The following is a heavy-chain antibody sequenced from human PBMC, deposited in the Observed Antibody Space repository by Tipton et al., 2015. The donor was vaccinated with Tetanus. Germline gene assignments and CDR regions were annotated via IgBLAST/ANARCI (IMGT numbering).Heavy chain of an antibody. J-gene: IGHJ4*02. D-gene: IGHD3-3*01. Sequence: TLSLTCTVSGDSVRSGSYYWSWIRQPPGKELEWIGYIDYSGSTNYNPSLKSRLIISADTSKNQFSLRLSSVTAADTAVYYCARADYNFARKGPFDSWGQGTQVIVS. V-gene: IGHV4-61*01. CDR2: IDYSGST. CDR1: GDSVRSGSYY. CDR3: ARADYNFARKGPFDS.